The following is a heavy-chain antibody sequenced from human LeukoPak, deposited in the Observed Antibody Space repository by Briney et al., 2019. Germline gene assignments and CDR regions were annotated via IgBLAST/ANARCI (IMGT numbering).Heavy chain of an antibody. D-gene: IGHD2-2*01. CDR1: RGSLSSYF. CDR3: ARRYCSSTSCYFGD. J-gene: IGHJ4*02. Sequence: PSETLSLTRTVSRGSLSSYFWCWIPPPPGKGLERVGYIYYSGSTKYNPSLKSRVTISVDTSKTQFSLKLSSVTAADTAVYYCARRYCSSTSCYFGDWGQGTLVTVSS. CDR2: IYYSGST. V-gene: IGHV4-59*08.